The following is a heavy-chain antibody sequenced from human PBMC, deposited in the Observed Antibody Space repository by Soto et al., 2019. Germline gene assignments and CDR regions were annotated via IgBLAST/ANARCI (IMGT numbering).Heavy chain of an antibody. CDR2: IYYSGST. CDR1: GGSISSSNYY. CDR3: ARGGALVDSSGYPQRRLDY. D-gene: IGHD3-22*01. Sequence: NPSETLSLTCTVSGGSISSSNYYWGWIRQPPGKGLEWIGSIYYSGSTYYNPSLKSRVTISVDTSKNQFSLKLSSVTAADTAVYYCARGGALVDSSGYPQRRLDYWGQGTLVTVSS. V-gene: IGHV4-39*01. J-gene: IGHJ4*02.